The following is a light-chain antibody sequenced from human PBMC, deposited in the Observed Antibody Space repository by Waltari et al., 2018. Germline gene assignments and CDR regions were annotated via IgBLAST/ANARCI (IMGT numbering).Light chain of an antibody. CDR3: QQHYTTPWT. Sequence: DIVMTQSPDSLAVSLGERATLNCKSSQTVLYSANNKNYLTWYQHKPGQPPKLLISWASIRESGVPDRVTGSGSGTDFTLTISSLQAEDVAVYYCQQHYTTPWTFGQGTKVEIK. CDR2: WAS. CDR1: QTVLYSANNKNY. J-gene: IGKJ1*01. V-gene: IGKV4-1*01.